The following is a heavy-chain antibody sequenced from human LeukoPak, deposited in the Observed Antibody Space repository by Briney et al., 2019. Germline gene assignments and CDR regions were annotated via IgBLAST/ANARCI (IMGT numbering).Heavy chain of an antibody. CDR3: ARGSRSSIDY. CDR2: IIPILGIA. J-gene: IGHJ4*02. Sequence: SVKLSCKASGGTFSSYTISWVRQAPGQGLEWMGRIIPILGIANYAQKFQGRVTITAVKSTSTAYMELSSLRSEDTAVYYCARGSRSSIDYWGQGTLVTVSS. D-gene: IGHD6-6*01. V-gene: IGHV1-69*02. CDR1: GGTFSSYT.